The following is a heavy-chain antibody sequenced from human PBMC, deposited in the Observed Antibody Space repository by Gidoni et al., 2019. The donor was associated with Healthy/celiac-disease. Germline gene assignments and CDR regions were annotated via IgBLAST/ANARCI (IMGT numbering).Heavy chain of an antibody. CDR3: AKVSGSYSPFDY. D-gene: IGHD2-8*01. Sequence: QVQLVESGGGVVQPGRSLRLSCAASGLTFSGYGMPWVRQAPGKGLEWVAVISYDGSNKYYADSVKGRFTISRDNSKNTLYLQMNSLRAEDTAVYYCAKVSGSYSPFDYWGQGTLVTVSS. V-gene: IGHV3-30*18. J-gene: IGHJ4*02. CDR1: GLTFSGYG. CDR2: ISYDGSNK.